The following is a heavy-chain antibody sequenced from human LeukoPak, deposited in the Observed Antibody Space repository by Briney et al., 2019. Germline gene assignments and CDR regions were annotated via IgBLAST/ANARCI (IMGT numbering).Heavy chain of an antibody. V-gene: IGHV3-30-3*01. CDR2: ISYDGSNK. CDR3: ARGGHIVATIAYYFDY. D-gene: IGHD5-12*01. Sequence: GGSLRLSCAASGFTFSSYAMHWVRQAPGKGLEWVAVISYDGSNKYYADSVKGRFTISRDNSKNTLYLQMNSLRAEDTAVYYCARGGHIVATIAYYFDYWGQGTLVTVSS. CDR1: GFTFSSYA. J-gene: IGHJ4*02.